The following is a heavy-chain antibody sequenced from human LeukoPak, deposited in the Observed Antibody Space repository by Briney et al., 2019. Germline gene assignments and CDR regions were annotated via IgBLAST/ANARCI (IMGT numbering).Heavy chain of an antibody. Sequence: ASVKVSCKASGYTFTSYYMHWVRQAPGQGLEWMGIINPSGGSTSYAQKFQGRVTMTRDTSTSTVYMELSSLRSEDTAVYYCGGSFYDYVWGSYREIDYWGQGTLVTVSS. CDR3: GGSFYDYVWGSYREIDY. CDR2: INPSGGST. D-gene: IGHD3-16*02. V-gene: IGHV1-46*01. J-gene: IGHJ4*02. CDR1: GYTFTSYY.